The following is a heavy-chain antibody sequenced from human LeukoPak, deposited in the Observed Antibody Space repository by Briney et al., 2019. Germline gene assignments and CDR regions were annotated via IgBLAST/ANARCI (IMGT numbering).Heavy chain of an antibody. CDR2: ISGSDGST. D-gene: IGHD2-2*01. J-gene: IGHJ4*02. Sequence: GGSLRLSCAASGFTFSSYAMSWVRQAPGKGLEWVSTISGSDGSTYYADSLKGRFTISRDNSKNTLYLQMNSLRAEDTAVYYCAPLGYCRDTSCSDTDYWGQGTLVTVSS. V-gene: IGHV3-23*01. CDR1: GFTFSSYA. CDR3: APLGYCRDTSCSDTDY.